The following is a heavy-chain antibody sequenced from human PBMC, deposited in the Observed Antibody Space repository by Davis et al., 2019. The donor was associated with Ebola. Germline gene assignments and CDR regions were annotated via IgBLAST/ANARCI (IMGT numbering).Heavy chain of an antibody. D-gene: IGHD6-25*01. Sequence: AASVKVSCKASGYSFNSYNINWVRQAAGQGLEWMGWMNPNSGNTGYAQKSQGRVTMTRNTSISTAYMELSSLRSEDTAVYYCARGSDLIAATQGNWFDPWGQGTLVTVSS. CDR1: GYSFNSYN. J-gene: IGHJ5*02. V-gene: IGHV1-8*01. CDR3: ARGSDLIAATQGNWFDP. CDR2: MNPNSGNT.